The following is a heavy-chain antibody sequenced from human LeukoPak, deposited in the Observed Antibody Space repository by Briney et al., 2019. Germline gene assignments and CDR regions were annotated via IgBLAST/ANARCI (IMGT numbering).Heavy chain of an antibody. CDR1: GGSVSSAYYY. Sequence: SETLSLTCTVSGGSVSSAYYYWSWIRQPPGKGLEWIGYIYYSGSTKYNPSLKSRATISVDTSKNQFSLKLNSVTAADTAVYYCASGSYYFDYWGQGTLVTVSS. D-gene: IGHD1-26*01. J-gene: IGHJ4*02. V-gene: IGHV4-61*01. CDR3: ASGSYYFDY. CDR2: IYYSGST.